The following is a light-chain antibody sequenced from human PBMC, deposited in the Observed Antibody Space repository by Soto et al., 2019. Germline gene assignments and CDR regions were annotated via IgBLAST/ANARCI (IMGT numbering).Light chain of an antibody. V-gene: IGKV1-39*01. CDR3: QQAYRTPWM. CDR2: ATS. J-gene: IGKJ1*01. CDR1: QNIGLS. Sequence: DIQMTQSPTSLSASIGDRVTITCRASQNIGLSLNWLQQQPGRAPQLLIYATSRLHSGVPSRFSGSGSGTDFTLTISSLQPEDFATYYCQQAYRTPWMFGQGTKVDIK.